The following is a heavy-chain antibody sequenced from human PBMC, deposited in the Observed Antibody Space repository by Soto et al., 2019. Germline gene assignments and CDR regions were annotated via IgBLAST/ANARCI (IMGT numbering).Heavy chain of an antibody. CDR2: ISAYNGNT. CDR3: ACTNGVFLPNDAFDI. V-gene: IGHV1-18*04. Sequence: GASVKVSCKASGYTFTSYGISWVRQAPGQGLEWMGWISAYNGNTNYAQKLQGRVTMTTDTSTSTAYMELRSLRSDDTAVYYCACTNGVFLPNDAFDIWGQRTMATGSS. J-gene: IGHJ3*02. D-gene: IGHD2-8*01. CDR1: GYTFTSYG.